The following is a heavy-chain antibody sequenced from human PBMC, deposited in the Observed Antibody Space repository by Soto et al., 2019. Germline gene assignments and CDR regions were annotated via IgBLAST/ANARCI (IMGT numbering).Heavy chain of an antibody. D-gene: IGHD3-9*01. CDR2: ISPYTGKT. CDR3: ARDRYYDILTGPDY. J-gene: IGHJ4*02. Sequence: ASVKVSCKASGYSFTTYGISWVRRAPGQGLEWMGWISPYTGKTNYAQKLQGRVTMTTDTSTSTAYMDLRSLRSDDTAVYYCARDRYYDILTGPDYWGQGTLVTVSS. V-gene: IGHV1-18*04. CDR1: GYSFTTYG.